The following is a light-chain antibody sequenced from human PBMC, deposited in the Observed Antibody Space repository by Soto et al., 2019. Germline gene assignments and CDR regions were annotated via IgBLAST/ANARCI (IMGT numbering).Light chain of an antibody. V-gene: IGKV3-15*01. J-gene: IGKJ1*01. CDR1: QSVSSN. CDR2: DAS. Sequence: EIVMTQSPATLSVSPGERATLSCRASQSVSSNLAWYQQKPGQAPRLLIYDASTRATGIPARFSGRGSGTEFSLTISSLQSEDFAVYYCQHYNSWYTFDHGTKVEIK. CDR3: QHYNSWYT.